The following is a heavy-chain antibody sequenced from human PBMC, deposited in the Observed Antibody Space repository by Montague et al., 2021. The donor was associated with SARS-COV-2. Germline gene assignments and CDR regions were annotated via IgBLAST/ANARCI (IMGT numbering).Heavy chain of an antibody. CDR1: GGSISSSSYY. J-gene: IGHJ4*02. D-gene: IGHD3-22*01. Sequence: SETLSLTCTVSGGSISSSSYYWGWIRQPPGKGLEWIGSIYYSGSTYYNPSLKSRVTISVDTSKNQFSLKLGSVTAADTAVYYCARHGKTRIAMIVVVIGYCDYWGQGTLVTVSS. V-gene: IGHV4-39*01. CDR3: ARHGKTRIAMIVVVIGYCDY. CDR2: IYYSGST.